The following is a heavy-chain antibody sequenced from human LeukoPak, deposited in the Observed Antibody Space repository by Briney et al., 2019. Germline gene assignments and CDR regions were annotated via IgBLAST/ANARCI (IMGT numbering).Heavy chain of an antibody. CDR2: INSDGSNT. J-gene: IGHJ4*02. V-gene: IGHV3-74*03. CDR1: GFTFSSSW. CDR3: ARGSPLGGN. Sequence: GGSLRLSCAASGFTFSSSWMHWVRQAPGKGLVWVSHINSDGSNTKYADSVKGRFTISRVNAKNTLSLQMNSLRAEDTAVYYCARGSPLGGNWGQGTLVTVSS.